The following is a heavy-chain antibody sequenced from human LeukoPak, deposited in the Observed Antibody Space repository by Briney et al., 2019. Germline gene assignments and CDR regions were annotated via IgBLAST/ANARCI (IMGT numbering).Heavy chain of an antibody. CDR2: INPSGGST. J-gene: IGHJ6*03. Sequence: ASVKVSCKASGYTFISYYMHWVRQAPGQGLEWMGIINPSGGSTSYAQKFQGRVTMTRDMSTSTVYMELSSLRSEDTAVYYCASRYCSGGNCYGYYYYYMDVWGKGTTVTISS. CDR3: ASRYCSGGNCYGYYYYYMDV. CDR1: GYTFISYY. V-gene: IGHV1-46*01. D-gene: IGHD2-15*01.